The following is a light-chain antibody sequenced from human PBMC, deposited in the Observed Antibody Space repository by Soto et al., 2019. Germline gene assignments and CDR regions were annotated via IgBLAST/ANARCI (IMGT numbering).Light chain of an antibody. CDR3: RKNGSSPWT. J-gene: IGKJ1*01. Sequence: EIVLTQSPGTLSLSPGERATLSCRASQSVSSSYLAWYQQKPGQAPRLLIYGASSRATAIPDRFSGSGSGTAFTLTISRLGPEDFEVYHCRKNGSSPWTFGQGTKVEIK. CDR1: QSVSSSY. V-gene: IGKV3-20*01. CDR2: GAS.